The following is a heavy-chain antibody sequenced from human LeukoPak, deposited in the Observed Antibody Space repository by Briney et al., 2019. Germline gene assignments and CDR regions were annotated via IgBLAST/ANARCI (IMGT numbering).Heavy chain of an antibody. V-gene: IGHV3-33*01. D-gene: IGHD3-9*01. CDR3: ARGGYFDWLLKDY. CDR2: IWYDGSNK. CDR1: GFTFSSYG. Sequence: AGGSLRLSCAASGFTFSSYGMPWVRQAPGKGLEWVAVIWYDGSNKYYADSVKGRFTISRENSKNTLYLQMNSLRAEDTAVYYCARGGYFDWLLKDYWGQGTLVTVSS. J-gene: IGHJ4*02.